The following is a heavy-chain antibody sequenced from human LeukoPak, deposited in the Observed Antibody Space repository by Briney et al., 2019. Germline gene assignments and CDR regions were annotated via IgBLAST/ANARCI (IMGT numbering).Heavy chain of an antibody. V-gene: IGHV4-4*09. CDR3: ARSTVVTAYYYGMDV. CDR2: IYTSGST. D-gene: IGHD4-23*01. J-gene: IGHJ6*02. CDR1: GGSISSYY. Sequence: SGTLSLTCTVSGGSISSYYWSWIRQPPGKGLEWIGYIYTSGSTNYNPSLKSRVTISVDTSKNQFSLKLSSVTAADTAVYYCARSTVVTAYYYGMDVWGQGTTVTVSS.